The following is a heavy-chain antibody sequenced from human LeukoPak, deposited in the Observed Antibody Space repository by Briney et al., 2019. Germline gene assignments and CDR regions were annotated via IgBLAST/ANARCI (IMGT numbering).Heavy chain of an antibody. Sequence: GGSLRLSCAASGFTFSSYGMHWVRQAPGKGLEWVAVISYDGSNKYYADSVKGRFTISRDNSKNTLYLQMNSLRAEDTAVYYCARDLHGYFDYWGQGTLVTVSS. CDR2: ISYDGSNK. J-gene: IGHJ4*02. CDR1: GFTFSSYG. V-gene: IGHV3-30*03. CDR3: ARDLHGYFDY.